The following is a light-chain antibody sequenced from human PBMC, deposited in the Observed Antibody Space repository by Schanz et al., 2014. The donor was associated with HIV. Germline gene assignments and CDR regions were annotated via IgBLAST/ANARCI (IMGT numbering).Light chain of an antibody. J-gene: IGLJ2*01. Sequence: QSALTQPASVSGSPGQSITISCTGTSSDVDDFNYVSWYQQHPGEAPKLLIHDVTTRPSGTSNRFSGSKSGNAAFLTILGLQAEDEAHYYCSSYTSRNTVVFGGGTKLTVL. V-gene: IGLV2-14*01. CDR2: DVT. CDR3: SSYTSRNTVV. CDR1: SSDVDDFNY.